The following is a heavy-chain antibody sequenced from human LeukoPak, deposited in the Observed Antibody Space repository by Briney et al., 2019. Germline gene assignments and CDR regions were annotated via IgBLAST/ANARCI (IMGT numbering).Heavy chain of an antibody. CDR1: GYTFTSYD. CDR2: MNPNSGST. V-gene: IGHV1-8*01. CDR3: ARVHDYGDYGITY. D-gene: IGHD4-17*01. J-gene: IGHJ4*02. Sequence: AASVKVSFKASGYTFTSYDVNWVRQATGQGLEWMGRMNPNSGSTVYSQKFQGRVSMTRNTSISTAYMELSSLRSEDTAVYYCARVHDYGDYGITYWGLGTLVTVSS.